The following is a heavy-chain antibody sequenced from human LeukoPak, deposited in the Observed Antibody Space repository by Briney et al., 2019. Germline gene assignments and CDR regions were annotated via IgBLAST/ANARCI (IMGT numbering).Heavy chain of an antibody. CDR2: VRYDGSKE. CDR3: AKIWLGRAVTTDCSDN. D-gene: IGHD4-17*01. J-gene: IGHJ4*02. Sequence: GGSLRLSCAASGFTFSSYGMHWVRQSPGKGLEWVAFVRYDGSKEYYADSVKGRFTISRDNSMNTLHLQMNSLRPEDTALYYCAKIWLGRAVTTDCSDNWGRGTLVTVSS. V-gene: IGHV3-30*02. CDR1: GFTFSSYG.